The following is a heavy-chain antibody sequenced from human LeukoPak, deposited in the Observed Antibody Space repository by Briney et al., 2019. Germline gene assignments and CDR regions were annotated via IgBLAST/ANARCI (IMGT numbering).Heavy chain of an antibody. V-gene: IGHV1-46*01. CDR1: GYTFTSYY. Sequence: GASVKVSCKASGYTFTSYYMHWVRQAPGQGLEWMGIINPSGGSASHAQKFQGRVTMTRDTSTSTVYMELSSLRSEDTAVYYCASGYSSGWHGPGYYGMDVWGKGTTVTVSS. CDR3: ASGYSSGWHGPGYYGMDV. J-gene: IGHJ6*04. CDR2: INPSGGSA. D-gene: IGHD6-19*01.